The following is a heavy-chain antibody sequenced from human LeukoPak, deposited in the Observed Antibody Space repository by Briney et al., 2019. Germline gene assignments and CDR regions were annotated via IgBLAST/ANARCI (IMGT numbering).Heavy chain of an antibody. J-gene: IGHJ4*02. CDR1: GFTFSSYS. V-gene: IGHV3-48*02. CDR2: ISSSSSTI. D-gene: IGHD1-26*01. Sequence: GGSLRLSCAAPGFTFSSYSMNWVRQAPGKGLEWVSYISSSSSTIYYADSVKGRFTISRDNAKNSLYLRMNSLRDEDTAVYYCARDGGLVGASGAFDYWGQGTLVTVSS. CDR3: ARDGGLVGASGAFDY.